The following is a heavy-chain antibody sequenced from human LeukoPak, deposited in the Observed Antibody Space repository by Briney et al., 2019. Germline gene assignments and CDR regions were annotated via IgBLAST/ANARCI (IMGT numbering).Heavy chain of an antibody. CDR1: GFTFSSYS. D-gene: IGHD1-14*01. CDR3: ARRNPSDRYDAFDI. CDR2: VSSSSGYI. J-gene: IGHJ3*02. Sequence: PGGSLRLSCAAPGFTFSSYSMNWVRQAPGKGLEWVSAVSSSSGYINNADSVKGRFTISRDSAENSLYLQMNSLRAEDTAVYYCARRNPSDRYDAFDIWGQGTVVTVSS. V-gene: IGHV3-21*01.